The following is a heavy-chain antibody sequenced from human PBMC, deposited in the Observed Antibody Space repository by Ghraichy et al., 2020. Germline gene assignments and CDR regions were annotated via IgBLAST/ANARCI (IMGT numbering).Heavy chain of an antibody. CDR3: ASEGYGSYFGGGAFDI. J-gene: IGHJ3*02. D-gene: IGHD1-26*01. Sequence: GGSLRLSCAASGFTFSSYAMHWVRQAPGKGLEWVAVISYDGSNKYYADSVKGRFTISRDNSKNTLYLQMNSLRAEDTAVYYCASEGYGSYFGGGAFDIWGQGTMVTVSS. CDR1: GFTFSSYA. CDR2: ISYDGSNK. V-gene: IGHV3-30*04.